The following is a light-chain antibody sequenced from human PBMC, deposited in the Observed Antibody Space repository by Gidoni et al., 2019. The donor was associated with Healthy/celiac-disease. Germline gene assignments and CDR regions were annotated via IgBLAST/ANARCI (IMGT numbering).Light chain of an antibody. J-gene: IGKJ4*01. Sequence: IVLTQSSGALSLSPGERATLSCRASQSVSSSYLAWYQQKPGQAPRLLIYGASSRATGIPDRFSGSGSGTDFTLTISRLEPEDFAVYYCQQYGSSPPLTFGGGTKVEIK. CDR3: QQYGSSPPLT. CDR2: GAS. CDR1: QSVSSSY. V-gene: IGKV3-20*01.